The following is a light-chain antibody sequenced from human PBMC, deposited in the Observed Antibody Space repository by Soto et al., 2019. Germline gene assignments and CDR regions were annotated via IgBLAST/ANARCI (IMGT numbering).Light chain of an antibody. Sequence: QSVLTQPPSASGSPGQSVTISCTGTSSDVGGYNYVSWYQQYPGKAPKLMIYEVSKRPSGVPGRFSGSKSGNTASLTVSGLQAEDEADYYCCSSVGSNYVFGTGTKVTVL. J-gene: IGLJ1*01. V-gene: IGLV2-8*01. CDR2: EVS. CDR3: CSSVGSNYV. CDR1: SSDVGGYNY.